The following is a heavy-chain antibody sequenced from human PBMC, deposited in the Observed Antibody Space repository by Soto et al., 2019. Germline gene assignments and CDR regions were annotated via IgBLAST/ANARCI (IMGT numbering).Heavy chain of an antibody. CDR3: ARAGSDGGSDDTLVGLRDGMDV. Sequence: QVQLVESGGGVVQPGRSLRLSCAASGFILSTYAMYWVRQAPGKGLEWVAVISYDGNNKYYADSVKGRVTISRDKSKNAQYLKRSSRSAEDTAVYKCARAGSDGGSDDTLVGLRDGMDVWGQGTTVTVSS. D-gene: IGHD2-8*02. CDR2: ISYDGNNK. CDR1: GFILSTYA. J-gene: IGHJ6*02. V-gene: IGHV3-30-3*01.